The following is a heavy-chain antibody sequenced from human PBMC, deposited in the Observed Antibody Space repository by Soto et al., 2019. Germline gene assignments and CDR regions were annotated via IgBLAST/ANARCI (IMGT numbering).Heavy chain of an antibody. J-gene: IGHJ4*02. Sequence: QLQLLESGSGLVKPSQTLSLTCAVSGGSISSGGYSWGWIRQPPGKGLEWIGYIYHSVSTYYNPSLKSRVTISVDRSKNQFSLRLSSETAADTAVYYCARVPDYWGQGTLVTVSS. CDR1: GGSISSGGYS. V-gene: IGHV4-30-2*01. CDR2: IYHSVST. CDR3: ARVPDY.